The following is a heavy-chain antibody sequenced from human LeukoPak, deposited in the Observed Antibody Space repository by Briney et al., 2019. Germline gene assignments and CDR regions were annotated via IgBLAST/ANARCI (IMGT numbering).Heavy chain of an antibody. Sequence: GGSLRLSCAASGFIFSSYAMSWVRQAPGKGLEWVSGITASGDTTHHADSVKGRFTISRDNSKNTLYLQMNSLRAEDTAVYYCARYEGLFAPYYYYYMDVWGKGSTVTIYS. CDR2: ITASGDTT. D-gene: IGHD3-10*02. J-gene: IGHJ6*03. CDR1: GFIFSSYA. CDR3: ARYEGLFAPYYYYYMDV. V-gene: IGHV3-23*01.